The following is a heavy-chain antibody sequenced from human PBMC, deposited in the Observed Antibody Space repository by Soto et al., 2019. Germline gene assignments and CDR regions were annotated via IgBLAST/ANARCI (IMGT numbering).Heavy chain of an antibody. CDR1: GGSISSSNW. D-gene: IGHD6-13*01. J-gene: IGHJ5*02. Sequence: SETLSLTCAVSGGSISSSNWWSWVRQPPGKGLEWIGEIYHSGSTNYNPSLKSRVTISVDKSKNQFSLKLSSVTAADTAVYYCARVIAAPGTSNWFDPWGQGTLVTVSS. V-gene: IGHV4-4*02. CDR2: IYHSGST. CDR3: ARVIAAPGTSNWFDP.